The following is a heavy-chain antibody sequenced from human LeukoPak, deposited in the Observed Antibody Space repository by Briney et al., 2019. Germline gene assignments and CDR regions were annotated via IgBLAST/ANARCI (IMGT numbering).Heavy chain of an antibody. V-gene: IGHV3-21*01. Sequence: GGSLRLSCAASGFTFSSYSMNWVRQAPGKGLEWVSSISSSSSYIYYADSVKGRFTISRDNAKNPLYLQMNSLRAEDTAVYYCAREGYSHLVYYFDYWGQGTLVTVSS. CDR2: ISSSSSYI. CDR1: GFTFSSYS. CDR3: AREGYSHLVYYFDY. D-gene: IGHD6-13*01. J-gene: IGHJ4*02.